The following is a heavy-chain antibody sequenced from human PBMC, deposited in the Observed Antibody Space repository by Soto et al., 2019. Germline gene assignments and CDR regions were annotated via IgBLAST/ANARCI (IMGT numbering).Heavy chain of an antibody. J-gene: IGHJ6*02. CDR3: ARDRQSGIVVVTATGGYYYYGMDV. D-gene: IGHD2-21*02. V-gene: IGHV1-69*13. Sequence: EASVKVSCKASGGTFSGYAISWVRQAPGQGVERMGGIIPIFGTANYAQKFQGRVTITADESTSTAYMELSSLRSEDTAVYYCARDRQSGIVVVTATGGYYYYGMDVWGQGTTVTVSS. CDR1: GGTFSGYA. CDR2: IIPIFGTA.